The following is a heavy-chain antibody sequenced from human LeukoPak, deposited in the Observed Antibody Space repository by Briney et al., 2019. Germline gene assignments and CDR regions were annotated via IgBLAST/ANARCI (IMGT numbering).Heavy chain of an antibody. CDR2: IYYSGST. CDR1: GGSISSYY. Sequence: SETLFLTCTVSGGSISSYYWSWIRQPPGKGLEWIGYIYYSGSTNYNPSLKSRVTISVDTSKNQFSLKLSSVTAADTAVYYCARDRSGTFDYWGQGTLVTVSS. J-gene: IGHJ4*02. D-gene: IGHD2-15*01. CDR3: ARDRSGTFDY. V-gene: IGHV4-59*01.